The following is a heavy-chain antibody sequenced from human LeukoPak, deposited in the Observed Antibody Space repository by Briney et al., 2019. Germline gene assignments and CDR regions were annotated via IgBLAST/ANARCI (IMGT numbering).Heavy chain of an antibody. V-gene: IGHV3-53*01. D-gene: IGHD5-18*01. CDR1: GFTVSSNY. CDR3: ASGYSYGYYYFDY. Sequence: GGSLRLSCAASGFTVSSNYMSWVRKAPGKGLEWVSVIYSGGSTYYADSVKGRFTISRDNSKNTLYLQMNSLRAEDTAVYYCASGYSYGYYYFDYWGQGTLVTVSP. J-gene: IGHJ4*02. CDR2: IYSGGST.